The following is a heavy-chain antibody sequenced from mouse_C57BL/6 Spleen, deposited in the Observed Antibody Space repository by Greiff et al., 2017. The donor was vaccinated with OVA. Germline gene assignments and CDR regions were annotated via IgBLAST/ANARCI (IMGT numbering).Heavy chain of an antibody. J-gene: IGHJ2*01. CDR1: GYTFTSYW. CDR2: IDPSDSYT. Sequence: VQLQQPGAELVKPGASVKLSCKASGYTFTSYWMQWVKQRPGQGLEWIGEIDPSDSYTNSNQKFKGKATLTVDTSSSTAYMQLSSLTSEDSAVYYCARGYYGSSYVLDYWGQGTTLTVSS. CDR3: ARGYYGSSYVLDY. D-gene: IGHD1-1*01. V-gene: IGHV1-50*01.